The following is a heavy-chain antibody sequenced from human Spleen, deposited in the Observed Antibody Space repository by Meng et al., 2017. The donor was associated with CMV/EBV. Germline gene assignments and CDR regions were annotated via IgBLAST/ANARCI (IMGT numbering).Heavy chain of an antibody. D-gene: IGHD3-22*01. V-gene: IGHV1-69*05. CDR3: AGGYYDVSGFYYAFDY. CDR2: IIPIFGTA. Sequence: KISCAVSGFTFSGYAIHWVRQAPGKGLEWMGGIIPIFGTAKYAQKFQGRVTITTDESTTTAYMELSSLRSEDTAVYYCAGGYYDVSGFYYAFDYWGQGTLVTVSS. J-gene: IGHJ4*02. CDR1: GFTFSGYA.